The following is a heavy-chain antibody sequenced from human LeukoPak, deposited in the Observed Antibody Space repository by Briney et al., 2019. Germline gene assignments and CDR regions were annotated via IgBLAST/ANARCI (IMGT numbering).Heavy chain of an antibody. CDR2: INPNSGGT. CDR3: ARTMIVPLPGDAFDI. Sequence: GASVKVSCKASGYTFTGYYMHWVRQAPGQGLEWMGWINPNSGGTNYAQKFQGRVTMPRDTSISTAYMELSRLRSDDTAVYYCARTMIVPLPGDAFDIWGQGTMVTVSS. D-gene: IGHD3-22*01. J-gene: IGHJ3*02. CDR1: GYTFTGYY. V-gene: IGHV1-2*02.